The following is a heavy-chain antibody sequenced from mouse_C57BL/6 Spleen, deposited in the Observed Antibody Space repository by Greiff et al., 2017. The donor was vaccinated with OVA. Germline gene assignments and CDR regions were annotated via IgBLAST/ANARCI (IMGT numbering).Heavy chain of an antibody. CDR3: TKIYYYGSRYFDY. CDR1: GYTFTDYE. CDR2: IDPETGGT. Sequence: VQLQESGAELVRPGASVTLSCKASGYTFTDYEMHWVKQTPVHGLEWIGAIDPETGGTAYNQKFKGKAILTADKSSSTAYMELRSLTSEDSAVYYCTKIYYYGSRYFDYWGQGTTLTVSS. V-gene: IGHV1-15*01. D-gene: IGHD1-1*01. J-gene: IGHJ2*01.